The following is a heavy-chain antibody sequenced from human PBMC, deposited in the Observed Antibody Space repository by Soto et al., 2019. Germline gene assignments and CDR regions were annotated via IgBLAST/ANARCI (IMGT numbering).Heavy chain of an antibody. Sequence: ASVKVSCKASGYTFINYYMHWVRQAPGQGFEWMGRIRPKSGGTNYAQKFQGRVTMTRDTSTSTVYMELSSLRSEDTAVYYCAVRQLWPGGYFDYWGQGTLVTVSS. V-gene: IGHV1-2*02. CDR2: IRPKSGGT. CDR1: GYTFINYY. D-gene: IGHD5-18*01. CDR3: AVRQLWPGGYFDY. J-gene: IGHJ4*02.